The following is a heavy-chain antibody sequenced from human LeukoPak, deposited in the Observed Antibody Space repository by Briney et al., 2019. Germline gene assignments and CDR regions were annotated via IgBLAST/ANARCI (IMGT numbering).Heavy chain of an antibody. Sequence: SETLSLTCAVYGVSFSGYYWSWIRQPPGKGLEWIGEINHSGSTNYNPSLKSRVTISVDTSKNQFSLKLSSVTAADTTVYYCARDTGTSYGSGSYYNDYWRQATLVTVSS. CDR3: ARDTGTSYGSGSYYNDY. CDR2: INHSGST. CDR1: GVSFSGYY. J-gene: IGHJ4*02. V-gene: IGHV4-34*01. D-gene: IGHD3-10*01.